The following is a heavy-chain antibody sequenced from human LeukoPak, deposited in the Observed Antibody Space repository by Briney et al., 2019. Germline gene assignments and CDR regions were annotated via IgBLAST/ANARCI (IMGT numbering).Heavy chain of an antibody. D-gene: IGHD6-6*01. CDR2: IYYSGTT. CDR1: GGSISSSSYY. J-gene: IGHJ4*02. V-gene: IGHV4-39*01. Sequence: PSGTLSLTCTVSGGSISSSSYYWGWIRQPPGKGLEWIGSIYYSGTTYYNPSLKSRVTIFVDTSKNQFSLKLNSVTAADTAVHYCARQYSSSSEAYFDYWGQGTLVTVSS. CDR3: ARQYSSSSEAYFDY.